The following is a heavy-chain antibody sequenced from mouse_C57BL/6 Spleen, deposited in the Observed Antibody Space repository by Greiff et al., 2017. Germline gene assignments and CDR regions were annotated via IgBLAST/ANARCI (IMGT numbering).Heavy chain of an antibody. CDR3: AKGVLRESWYFDV. CDR1: GFTFSDYG. J-gene: IGHJ1*03. V-gene: IGHV5-17*01. Sequence: EVKLEESGGGLVKPGGSLKLSCAASGFTFSDYGMHWVRQAPEKGLEWVAYISSGSSTIYYADTVKGRFTISRDNAKNTLFLQMTSLRSEDTAMYYCAKGVLRESWYFDVWGTGTTVTVSS. CDR2: ISSGSSTI. D-gene: IGHD1-1*01.